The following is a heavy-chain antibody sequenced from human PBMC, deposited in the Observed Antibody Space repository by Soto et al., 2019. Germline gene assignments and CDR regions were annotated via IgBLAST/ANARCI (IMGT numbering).Heavy chain of an antibody. J-gene: IGHJ4*02. CDR3: ARSGHTFGGVV. Sequence: SVTMSHTCPVGGASRCISYLTWIRKPPGKGLEHIGYVYYTGNTNYNPSLKSRVTISVDTSNNQFSLKLTSVTTADTAIYYCARSGHTFGGVVWGRGILVTVSS. D-gene: IGHD3-16*01. CDR2: VYYTGNT. V-gene: IGHV4-59*01. CDR1: GASRCISY.